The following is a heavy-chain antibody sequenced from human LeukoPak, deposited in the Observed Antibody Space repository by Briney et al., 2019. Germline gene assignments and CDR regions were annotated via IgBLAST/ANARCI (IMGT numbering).Heavy chain of an antibody. CDR2: IYYSGST. J-gene: IGHJ3*02. V-gene: IGHV4-59*01. CDR3: ATRDLWFGSWAFDI. D-gene: IGHD3-10*01. Sequence: SETLSLTCTVSGGSISSYYWGWIRQPPGKGLEWIGYIYYSGSTNYNPSLKSRVTISVDTSKNQFSLKLSSVTAADTAVYYCATRDLWFGSWAFDIWGQGTMVTVSS. CDR1: GGSISSYY.